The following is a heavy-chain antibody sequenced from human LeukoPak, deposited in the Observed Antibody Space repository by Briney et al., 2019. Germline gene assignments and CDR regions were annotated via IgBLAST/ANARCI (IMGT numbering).Heavy chain of an antibody. V-gene: IGHV3-48*03. Sequence: PGGSLRLSCAASGFTFSSYEMNWVRQAPGKGLEWVSYISSSGSTIYYADSVKGRFTISRDNAKNSLYLQINSLRAEDTAVYYCAKDQGLLLWFGKTESLDVWGKGTTVTLSS. CDR3: AKDQGLLLWFGKTESLDV. CDR1: GFTFSSYE. D-gene: IGHD3-10*01. J-gene: IGHJ6*04. CDR2: ISSSGSTI.